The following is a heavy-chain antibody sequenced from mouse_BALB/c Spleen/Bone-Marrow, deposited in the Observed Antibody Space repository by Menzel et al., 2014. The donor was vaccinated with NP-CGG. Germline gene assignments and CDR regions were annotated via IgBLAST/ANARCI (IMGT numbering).Heavy chain of an antibody. Sequence: EVMLVESGGGLVQPGGSLKLSCAASGFTFSSYTMSWVRQTPEKRLEWVAYISNGGGSTYYPDPVKGRFTISRDNAKNTLYLQKSSLKSEDTVMYYCARLVLSRGGDYWGQGPSVTVP. D-gene: IGHD1-1*02. V-gene: IGHV5-12-2*01. CDR2: ISNGGGST. CDR3: ARLVLSRGGDY. CDR1: GFTFSSYT. J-gene: IGHJ4*01.